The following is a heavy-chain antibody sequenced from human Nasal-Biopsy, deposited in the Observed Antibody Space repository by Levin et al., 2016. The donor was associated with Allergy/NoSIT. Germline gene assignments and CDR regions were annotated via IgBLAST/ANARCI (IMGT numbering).Heavy chain of an antibody. CDR1: GGSIGTSY. J-gene: IGHJ2*01. Sequence: SETLLTCTVSGGSIGTSYWSWIRQPPGRGLEWIGNIYYNGKTNYNPSVESRATISLETSKNQFSLILASMTASDTAVYYCARPASSDILTGHFYWYFDVWGRGTLVTVSS. CDR3: ARPASSDILTGHFYWYFDV. D-gene: IGHD3-9*01. CDR2: IYYNGKT. V-gene: IGHV4-59*08.